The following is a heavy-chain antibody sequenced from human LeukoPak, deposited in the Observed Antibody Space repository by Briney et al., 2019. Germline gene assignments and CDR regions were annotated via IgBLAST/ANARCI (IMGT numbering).Heavy chain of an antibody. CDR1: GFTFRSYG. V-gene: IGHV3-30*18. J-gene: IGHJ4*02. CDR2: ISYDGSNK. Sequence: GGSLRLSCAASGFTFRSYGMHWLRQAPGKGLEWVAVISYDGSNKYYADSVKGRFTISRDNSKNTLYLQMNSLRAEDTAVYYCAKDGPVPAAKGDFDYWGQGTLVTVSS. D-gene: IGHD2-2*01. CDR3: AKDGPVPAAKGDFDY.